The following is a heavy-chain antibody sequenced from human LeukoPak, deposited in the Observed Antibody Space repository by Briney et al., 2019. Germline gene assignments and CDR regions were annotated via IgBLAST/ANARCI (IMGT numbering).Heavy chain of an antibody. D-gene: IGHD3-22*01. CDR2: IWSDGTNK. CDR3: AGGVVITSFDY. CDR1: GFTFNTYD. Sequence: GGSLRLSCAASGFTFNTYDMHWVRQAPGKGLEWVAVIWSDGTNKYYADSVKGRFTISRDISKNTLYLQMNSLRAEDTAVYYCAGGVVITSFDYWGQGTLVTVSS. J-gene: IGHJ4*02. V-gene: IGHV3-33*01.